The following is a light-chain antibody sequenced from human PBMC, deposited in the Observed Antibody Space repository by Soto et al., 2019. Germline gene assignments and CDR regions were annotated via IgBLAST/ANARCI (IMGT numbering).Light chain of an antibody. V-gene: IGLV2-14*01. CDR3: SSYTSSSTLV. CDR1: SSNIGGNS. CDR2: EVS. Sequence: QSVMTQPPSVSAAPGQKVTISCSGSSSNIGGNSVSWYQQHPGKAPKLMIYEVSNRPSGVSNRFSGSKSGNTASLTISGLQAEDEADYYCSSYTSSSTLVFGGGTKLTVL. J-gene: IGLJ3*02.